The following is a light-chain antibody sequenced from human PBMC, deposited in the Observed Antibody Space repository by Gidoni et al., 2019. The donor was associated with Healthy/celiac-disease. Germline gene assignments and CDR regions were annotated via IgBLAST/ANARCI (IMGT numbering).Light chain of an antibody. V-gene: IGLV1-51*01. CDR1: SSHIGNNY. CDR2: DND. Sequence: QSVLTQPPSVSAAPGQTVTISCSGSSSHIGNNYVSWYQPRPGTAPKLLIYDNDKRPSGMPDRFSGSKSGTSATLGITGLQTGDEADYYCGTWGSSVSGGGVFGGGTKVTVL. CDR3: GTWGSSVSGGGV. J-gene: IGLJ3*02.